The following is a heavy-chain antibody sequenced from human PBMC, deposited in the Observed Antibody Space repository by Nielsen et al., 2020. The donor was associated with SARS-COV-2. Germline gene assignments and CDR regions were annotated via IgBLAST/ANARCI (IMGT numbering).Heavy chain of an antibody. CDR3: AREGVATTRPLYYYGMDV. CDR1: GFTFSSYW. CDR2: IKQDGSEK. J-gene: IGHJ6*02. Sequence: GESLKISCAASGFTFSSYWMSWVRQAPGKGLEWVANIKQDGSEKYYVDSVKGRFTISRDNAKNSLYLQMNSLRAEDTAVYYCAREGVATTRPLYYYGMDVWGQGTTVTVSS. D-gene: IGHD5-12*01. V-gene: IGHV3-7*01.